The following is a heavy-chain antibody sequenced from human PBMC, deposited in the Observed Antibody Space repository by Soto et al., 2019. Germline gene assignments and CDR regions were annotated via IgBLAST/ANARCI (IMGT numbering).Heavy chain of an antibody. J-gene: IGHJ4*02. CDR2: ISFDGNNK. V-gene: IGHV3-30-3*01. D-gene: IGHD2-2*01. CDR3: GRCSSTSCHLGADY. Sequence: GGSLRLSCAASGFTFSSYALHWVRQAPGRGLEWVALISFDGNNKYYANSVKGRFTISRDNSKNTLYLQMSSLRAEDTAVYYCGRCSSTSCHLGADYWGQGTLVAVSS. CDR1: GFTFSSYA.